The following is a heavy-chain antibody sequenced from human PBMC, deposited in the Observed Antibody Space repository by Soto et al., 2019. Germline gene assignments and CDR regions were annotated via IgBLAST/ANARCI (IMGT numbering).Heavy chain of an antibody. CDR1: GGSFSGYY. Sequence: QVQLQQWGAGLLKPSETLSLTCTVYGGSFSGYYWSWIRQPPGKGLEWIGEINHSGSTNYNPSLKSRVTISVDTSKNQFSLKLSSVTAADTAVYYCARGSQWLVKYWGQGTLVTVSS. CDR2: INHSGST. CDR3: ARGSQWLVKY. J-gene: IGHJ4*02. D-gene: IGHD6-19*01. V-gene: IGHV4-34*01.